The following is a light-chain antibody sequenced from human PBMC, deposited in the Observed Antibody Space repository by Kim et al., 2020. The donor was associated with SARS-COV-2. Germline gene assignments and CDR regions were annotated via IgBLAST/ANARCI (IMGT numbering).Light chain of an antibody. CDR1: QCLLSSSNNKNY. V-gene: IGKV4-1*01. CDR2: WAS. Sequence: RATINCKSSQCLLSSSNNKNYLAWYQQKPGQPPKKLVHWASTRESGVPDRFSGSGSGTDFTLTISSLQAEDMAVYYCQQYYSTPYTFGQGTKLEIK. J-gene: IGKJ2*01. CDR3: QQYYSTPYT.